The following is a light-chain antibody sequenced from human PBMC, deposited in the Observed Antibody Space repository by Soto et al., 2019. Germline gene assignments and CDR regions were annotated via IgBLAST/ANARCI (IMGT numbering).Light chain of an antibody. Sequence: QSMLTQPASVSGSPGQSITFSCTGSSSDVGSFNLVSWYQQYPGKAPKLILYEVNKRPSGVSNRFSGSKSGNTASLTISGLQAEDEADYYCCSYAGSRWVFGGGTKLTVL. CDR2: EVN. V-gene: IGLV2-23*02. CDR3: CSYAGSRWV. J-gene: IGLJ3*02. CDR1: SSDVGSFNL.